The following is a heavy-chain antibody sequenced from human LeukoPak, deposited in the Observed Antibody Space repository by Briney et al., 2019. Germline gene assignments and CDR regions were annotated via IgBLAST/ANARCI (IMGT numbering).Heavy chain of an antibody. V-gene: IGHV1-69*01. Sequence: ANYAQKFQGRVTITADESTSTAYMELSSLRSEDTAVYYCARDRYPRDYYDSSGYLPPDPWGQGTLVTVSS. D-gene: IGHD3-22*01. CDR2: A. CDR3: ARDRYPRDYYDSSGYLPPDP. J-gene: IGHJ5*02.